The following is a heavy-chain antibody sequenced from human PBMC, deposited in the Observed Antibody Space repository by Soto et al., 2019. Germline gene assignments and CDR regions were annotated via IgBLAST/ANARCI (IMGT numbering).Heavy chain of an antibody. Sequence: LRLSCAASGFTFSSYIIDWVRQAPGEGREWVSSISSSSSYIYYADSVKGRFTISRDNAKNSLYLQMNSLRAEDTAAYYCARALIALDYWGQGTLVTASS. CDR3: ARALIALDY. CDR2: ISSSSSYI. V-gene: IGHV3-21*01. CDR1: GFTFSSYI. J-gene: IGHJ4*02. D-gene: IGHD3-16*01.